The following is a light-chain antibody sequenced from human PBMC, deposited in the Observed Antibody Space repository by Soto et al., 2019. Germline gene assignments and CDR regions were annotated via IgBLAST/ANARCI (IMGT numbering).Light chain of an antibody. CDR2: EVS. Sequence: QSALTQPPSASGSPGQSVTISCTGSSSDVGGYDYVSWYQLHPGKAPKLMIYEVSKRPSGVPDRFSGSKSGNTASLTVSGLQAEDEADYYCSSYAGYNNYDFGTGTKLTVL. CDR1: SSDVGGYDY. CDR3: SSYAGYNNYD. V-gene: IGLV2-8*01. J-gene: IGLJ1*01.